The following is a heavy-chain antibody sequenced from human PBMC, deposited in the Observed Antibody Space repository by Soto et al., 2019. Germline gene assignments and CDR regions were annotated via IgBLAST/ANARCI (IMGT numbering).Heavy chain of an antibody. Sequence: SETLPLTCTVSGVSISTYYWSWIRQPPGKGLEWIGYIYYSGSTKYNPSLKSRVTISVDTSKNQFSLKLSSVTAADTAVYYCARQSCSSTSCYSWLTWFGPWGQGTLVTVSS. CDR3: ARQSCSSTSCYSWLTWFGP. J-gene: IGHJ5*02. V-gene: IGHV4-59*08. D-gene: IGHD2-2*01. CDR2: IYYSGST. CDR1: GVSISTYY.